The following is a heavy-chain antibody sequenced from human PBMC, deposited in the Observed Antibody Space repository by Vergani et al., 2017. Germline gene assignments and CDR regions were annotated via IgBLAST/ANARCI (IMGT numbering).Heavy chain of an antibody. Sequence: VKLQESGPGLLKPSQTLSLTFTVSGESIRSGSHYWSWIRQPAGKGPEWIGHIHTGGSTGLNPSFKSRVSISVDTSKSQFSLKLNSVTVADTAVYYCEKVGRSEVAGTYGAFDIWGQGTMVTVSS. CDR3: EKVGRSEVAGTYGAFDI. J-gene: IGHJ3*02. CDR1: GESIRSGSHY. CDR2: IHTGGST. V-gene: IGHV4-61*02. D-gene: IGHD6-19*01.